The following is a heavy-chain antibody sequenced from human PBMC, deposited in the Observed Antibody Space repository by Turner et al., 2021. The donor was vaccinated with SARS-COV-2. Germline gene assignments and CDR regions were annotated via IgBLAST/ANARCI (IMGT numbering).Heavy chain of an antibody. Sequence: EVQLVESGGGLVQPGRSLRLSCSASGFTFDDYAMHWVRQAPGKGLEWVSGITWNGGSIGYADSVKGRFTISRDNAKNSLYLQMNSLRAEDTAVYYCSKAWRIVVLIHFDYWGQGTLVTVSS. J-gene: IGHJ4*02. CDR1: GFTFDDYA. V-gene: IGHV3-9*01. CDR3: SKAWRIVVLIHFDY. CDR2: ITWNGGSI. D-gene: IGHD3-22*01.